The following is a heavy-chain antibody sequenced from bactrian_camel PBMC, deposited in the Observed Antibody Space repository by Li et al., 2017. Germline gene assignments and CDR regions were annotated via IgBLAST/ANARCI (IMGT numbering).Heavy chain of an antibody. CDR1: GSIPSSYR. CDR3: ALDRFGRS. Sequence: VQLVESGGGSVEAGGSLELSCTFSGSIPSSYRMAWFRQDPGKEREGVAAIFIGRCTNTWYADSVKGRFTISRDNAKSTLYLQLDSLKIEDTAMYYCALDRFGRSGGQGTQVTVS. D-gene: IGHD6*01. V-gene: IGHV3S31*01. CDR2: IFIGRCTNT. J-gene: IGHJ4*01.